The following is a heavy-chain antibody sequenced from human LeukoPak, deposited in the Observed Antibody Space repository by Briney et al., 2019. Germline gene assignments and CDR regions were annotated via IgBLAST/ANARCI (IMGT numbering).Heavy chain of an antibody. CDR1: GGSFSGYY. CDR2: INHSGST. CDR3: SPHPDYGLTANWFDP. D-gene: IGHD4-17*01. V-gene: IGHV4-34*01. Sequence: PSETLSLTCAVYGGSFSGYYWSWIRQPPGKGLEWIGEINHSGSTNYNPSLKSRVTISVDTSKNQFSLKLSSVTAADTAVYYCSPHPDYGLTANWFDPWGQGTLVTVSS. J-gene: IGHJ5*02.